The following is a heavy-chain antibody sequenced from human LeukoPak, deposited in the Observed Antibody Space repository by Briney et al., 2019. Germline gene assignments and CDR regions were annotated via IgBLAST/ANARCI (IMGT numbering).Heavy chain of an antibody. Sequence: PSETLSLTCAVYGGSFSGYYWSWIRQPPGKGLECIGEINHSGSTNYNPSLKSRVTISVDTSKNQFSLKLSSVTAADTAVYYCARVLSVAATPGFDYWGQGTLVTVSS. CDR1: GGSFSGYY. D-gene: IGHD6-19*01. CDR2: INHSGST. J-gene: IGHJ4*02. CDR3: ARVLSVAATPGFDY. V-gene: IGHV4-34*01.